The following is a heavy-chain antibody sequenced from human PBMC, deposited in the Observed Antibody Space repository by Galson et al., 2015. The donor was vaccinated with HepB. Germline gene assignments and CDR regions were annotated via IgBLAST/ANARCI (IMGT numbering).Heavy chain of an antibody. CDR2: MNPNSGKT. V-gene: IGHV1-8*01. D-gene: IGHD3-10*01. Sequence: SVKVSCKASGYTFTTFDINWVRQATGQGLEWMGWMNPNSGKTGYTQKFQGRVAMTRDTSISTAYMELSSLRSDDTAMYYCAFASGTPHAFDIWGPGTMVTVSS. J-gene: IGHJ3*02. CDR1: GYTFTTFD. CDR3: AFASGTPHAFDI.